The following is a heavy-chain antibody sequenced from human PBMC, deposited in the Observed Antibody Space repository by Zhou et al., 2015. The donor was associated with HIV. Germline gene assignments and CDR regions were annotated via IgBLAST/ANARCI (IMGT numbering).Heavy chain of an antibody. CDR1: GGTFNAFA. Sequence: VQLEQSGAEVKKPGSSVKVSCKASGGTFNAFAIAWVRQAPGKGLEWMGGIIPMFHTPNYAQRFQGRLTIIADESTSTAYMELSSLRSEDTAVYYCARDKQGVVRAFDIWGQGTMVTVSS. V-gene: IGHV1-69*12. J-gene: IGHJ3*02. D-gene: IGHD3-3*01. CDR2: IIPMFHTP. CDR3: ARDKQGVVRAFDI.